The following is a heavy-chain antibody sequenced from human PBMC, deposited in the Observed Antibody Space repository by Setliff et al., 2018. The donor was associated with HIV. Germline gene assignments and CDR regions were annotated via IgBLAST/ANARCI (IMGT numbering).Heavy chain of an antibody. D-gene: IGHD1-1*01. CDR3: ARNPQPTGTPDYYYYYYMDV. CDR1: GGTFSSYA. Sequence: SVKVSCKASGGTFSSYAISWVRQTPGQGLEWMGRIIPIFGTANYAQKFQGRVTITADKSTSTAYMELSSLRSEDTAVYYCARNPQPTGTPDYYYYYYMDVWGKGTTVTVSS. V-gene: IGHV1-69*06. CDR2: IIPIFGTA. J-gene: IGHJ6*03.